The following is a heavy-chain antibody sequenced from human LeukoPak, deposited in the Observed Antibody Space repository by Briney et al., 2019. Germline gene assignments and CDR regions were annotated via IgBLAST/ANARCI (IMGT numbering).Heavy chain of an antibody. CDR1: GFTFSSYG. CDR3: AKDIYCGGDCYIRAGDS. V-gene: IGHV3-30*02. J-gene: IGHJ4*02. CDR2: IRYDGSNK. Sequence: PGGSLRLSCAASGFTFSSYGMHWVRQAPGKGLEWVAFIRYDGSNKYYADSVKGRFTISRDNSQNTLYLHMNSLRAEDTAIYYCAKDIYCGGDCYIRAGDSWGQGTLVTVSS. D-gene: IGHD2-21*02.